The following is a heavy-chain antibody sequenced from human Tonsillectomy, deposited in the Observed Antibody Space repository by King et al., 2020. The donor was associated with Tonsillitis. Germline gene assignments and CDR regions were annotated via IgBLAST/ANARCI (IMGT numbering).Heavy chain of an antibody. V-gene: IGHV3-23*04. Sequence: VQLVESGGGLVQPGGSLRLSCAASGFTFSSYAMSWVRQAPGKGLEWGSAISGSGGSTYYADSVKGRFTISRDNSKNTLYLQMNSPRAEDTAVYYCAKENKYDFWSGSYFDYWGQGTLVTVSS. D-gene: IGHD3-3*01. J-gene: IGHJ4*02. CDR3: AKENKYDFWSGSYFDY. CDR2: ISGSGGST. CDR1: GFTFSSYA.